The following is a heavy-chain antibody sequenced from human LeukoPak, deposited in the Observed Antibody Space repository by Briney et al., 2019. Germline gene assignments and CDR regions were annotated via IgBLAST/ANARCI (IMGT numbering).Heavy chain of an antibody. V-gene: IGHV3-7*01. CDR2: IKQGGSEK. CDR1: GFSFSTYW. CDR3: AREAGHPIWAGDV. D-gene: IGHD6-13*01. J-gene: IGHJ6*02. Sequence: GGSLRLSCAASGFSFSTYWMSWVRRASGKGLEWVANIKQGGSEKYYVDSAKGRFTISRDNAKNSLYLQMNSLRAEDTAVYYCAREAGHPIWAGDVWGQGTTVTVSS.